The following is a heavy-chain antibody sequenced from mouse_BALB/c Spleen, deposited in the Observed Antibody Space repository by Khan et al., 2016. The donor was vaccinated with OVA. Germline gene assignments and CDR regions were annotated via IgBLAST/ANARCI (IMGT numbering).Heavy chain of an antibody. CDR2: IDPANGNT. CDR1: GFNIKDTY. Sequence: VQLKQSGAELVKPGASVKLSCTASGFNIKDTYMHWVKQRPEQGLEWIGRIDPANGNTKYDPKFQGKATIKADTSSNTAYLQLSSRTSEDTAVDYYASSFDYWGQGATLTVSS. J-gene: IGHJ2*01. CDR3: ASSFDY. V-gene: IGHV14-3*02.